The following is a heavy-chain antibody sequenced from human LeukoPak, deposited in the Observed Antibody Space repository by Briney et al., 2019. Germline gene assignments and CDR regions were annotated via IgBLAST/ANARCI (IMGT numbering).Heavy chain of an antibody. V-gene: IGHV4-39*01. CDR2: VYYSGST. CDR3: ARLKSGVGWFDP. J-gene: IGHJ5*02. CDR1: GGSISNSSYY. D-gene: IGHD1-26*01. Sequence: SETLSLTCTVSGGSISNSSYYWGWIRQPLGKGLEWIGSVYYSGSTYSNPSPKSRVTISIDTSKNQFSLNLSSVTAADTAVYYCARLKSGVGWFDPWGQGTLVTVSS.